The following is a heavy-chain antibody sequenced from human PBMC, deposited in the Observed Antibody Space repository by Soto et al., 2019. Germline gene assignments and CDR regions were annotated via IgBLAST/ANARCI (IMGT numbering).Heavy chain of an antibody. Sequence: SETLSLTCTVSGGSISSSSYYWGWIRQPPGKGLEWIGSIYYSGSTYYNPSLKSRVTISVDTSKNQFSLKLSSVTAADTAVYYCARPRRTYYYYGMDVWGQGTTVTAP. CDR1: GGSISSSSYY. J-gene: IGHJ6*02. CDR2: IYYSGST. CDR3: ARPRRTYYYYGMDV. V-gene: IGHV4-39*01.